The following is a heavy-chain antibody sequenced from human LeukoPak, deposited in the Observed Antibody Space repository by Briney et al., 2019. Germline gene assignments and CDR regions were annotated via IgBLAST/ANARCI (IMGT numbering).Heavy chain of an antibody. J-gene: IGHJ4*02. CDR1: GXXXXXXX. D-gene: IGHD1-26*01. CDR3: AXLNSGSYFDY. CDR2: IXXXXST. V-gene: IGHV3-53*04. Sequence: GGSLRLSCAXXGXXXXXXXXXXXXXAXXXXXXWVXXIXXXXSTYXEDSVRGRFTISRHNSKNALYLQMNSLRAXXTAXYXXAXLNSGSYFDYWGXGTLVTVSS.